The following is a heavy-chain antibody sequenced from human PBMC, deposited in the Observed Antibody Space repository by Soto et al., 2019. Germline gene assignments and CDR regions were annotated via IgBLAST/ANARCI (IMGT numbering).Heavy chain of an antibody. V-gene: IGHV1-46*01. CDR3: ARALRRYYFDY. Sequence: ASVKVSCKASGYTFTSFYIHWVRQAPGQGLEWMGIINPGGGSTTYAQTFQGRVTMTRDTSTSTVYMELSSLRSEDTAVYYCARALRRYYFDYWGQGTLVTVSS. J-gene: IGHJ4*02. CDR1: GYTFTSFY. CDR2: INPGGGST.